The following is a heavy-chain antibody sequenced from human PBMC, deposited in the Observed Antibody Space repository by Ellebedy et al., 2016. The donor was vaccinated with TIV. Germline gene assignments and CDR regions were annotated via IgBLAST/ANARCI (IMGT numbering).Heavy chain of an antibody. CDR3: ARSSWWTGYPYYIDS. CDR2: IYFRGYT. V-gene: IGHV4-39*02. Sequence: PSETLSLTCTVSGGPIINSSYYWGWIRQAPGKGLEWIGGIYFRGYTYYNPSLKTRVTISVDTSKNHFSLRLTSATAADTAVYYCARSSWWTGYPYYIDSWGQGTLVTVSS. CDR1: GGPIINSSYY. J-gene: IGHJ4*02. D-gene: IGHD3/OR15-3a*01.